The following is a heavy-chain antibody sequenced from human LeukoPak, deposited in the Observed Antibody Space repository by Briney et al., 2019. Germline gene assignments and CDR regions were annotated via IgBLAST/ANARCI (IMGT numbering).Heavy chain of an antibody. V-gene: IGHV3-23*01. Sequence: PGGSLRLSCAASGFTFSRYSMTWVRQAPGKGLEWVSAISGSGGSTYYADSVKGRFTISRDNSKNTLYLQMNSLRAEDTAVYYCAKDRSSFVHADAFDIWGQGTMVTVSS. CDR3: AKDRSSFVHADAFDI. CDR1: GFTFSRYS. D-gene: IGHD6-6*01. CDR2: ISGSGGST. J-gene: IGHJ3*02.